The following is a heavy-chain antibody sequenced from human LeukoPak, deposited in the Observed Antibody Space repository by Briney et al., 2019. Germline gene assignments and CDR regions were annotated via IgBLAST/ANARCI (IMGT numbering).Heavy chain of an antibody. CDR3: ARGLGYDYVWGTYRLTP. Sequence: PGGSLRLSCAASGFTVSSNYMTWVRQAPGKGLEWVSVISSGGSTDYADSVKGRFTISRDSSKNTVWLQMNTLRAEDTAVYHCARGLGYDYVWGTYRLTPWGQGTLVTVSS. J-gene: IGHJ4*02. V-gene: IGHV3-53*01. CDR1: GFTVSSNY. CDR2: ISSGGST. D-gene: IGHD3-16*02.